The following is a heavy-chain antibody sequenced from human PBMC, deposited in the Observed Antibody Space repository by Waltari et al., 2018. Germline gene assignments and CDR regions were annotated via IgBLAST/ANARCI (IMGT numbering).Heavy chain of an antibody. CDR2: VIPIFGTA. CDR3: ARGVLKWELLLDY. Sequence: QVQLVQSGAEVKKPGSSVKVSCTASGGTFSSYATSWVRQAPGQGLEWMGGVIPIFGTANNAQEFQGRVTITADECTSTAYMELGSLRSEDTAVYYCARGVLKWELLLDYWGQGTLVTVSS. J-gene: IGHJ4*02. V-gene: IGHV1-69*13. CDR1: GGTFSSYA. D-gene: IGHD1-26*01.